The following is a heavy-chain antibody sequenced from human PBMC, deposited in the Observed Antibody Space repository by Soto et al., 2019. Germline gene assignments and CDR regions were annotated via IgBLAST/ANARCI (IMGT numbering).Heavy chain of an antibody. CDR1: GGSISSGSYY. CDR2: IYHSGST. D-gene: IGHD2-2*01. V-gene: IGHV4-31*03. CDR3: ARGKCSTSCPMDV. J-gene: IGHJ6*02. Sequence: LSLTCTVSGGSISSGSYYWAWIRQHPGKGLEWIGYIYHSGSTYYNPSLKSRVDISVDRSKNQFSLKLSSVSAADTAVYYCARGKCSTSCPMDVWGQGTTVTVSS.